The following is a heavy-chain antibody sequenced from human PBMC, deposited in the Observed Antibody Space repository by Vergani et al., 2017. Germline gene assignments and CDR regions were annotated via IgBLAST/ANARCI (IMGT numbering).Heavy chain of an antibody. V-gene: IGHV3-23*01. CDR2: IKNDGGKS. J-gene: IGHJ4*02. CDR3: AKDRGGDYPGYFDY. D-gene: IGHD4-17*01. CDR1: GFTFSTHA. Sequence: DVQLLQSGGDLVQPGGSLKLSCVASGFTFSTHAMSWVRQTPGKGLEWVSTIKNDGGKSHYADFVKGRFTISRDNSKNTLYLQMNNLRAEDTAVYYCAKDRGGDYPGYFDYWGQGTLVTVSS.